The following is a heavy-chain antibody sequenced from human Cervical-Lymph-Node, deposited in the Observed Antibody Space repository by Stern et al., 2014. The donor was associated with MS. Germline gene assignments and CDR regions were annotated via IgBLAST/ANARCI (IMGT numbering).Heavy chain of an antibody. CDR2: FRWNSVRV. Sequence: EVQLVESGGGLIQPGGSRGPSFAASGFTFGDFALHPVRPVPGKGLEGVSGFRWNSVRVAYADFVKGRFTVSRDNAKSSLFLQVNSLRAEDTALYYCAKGRDSSGYNAFDVWGQGTMVTVSS. CDR1: GFTFGDFA. V-gene: IGHV3-9*01. CDR3: AKGRDSSGYNAFDV. D-gene: IGHD3-22*01. J-gene: IGHJ3*01.